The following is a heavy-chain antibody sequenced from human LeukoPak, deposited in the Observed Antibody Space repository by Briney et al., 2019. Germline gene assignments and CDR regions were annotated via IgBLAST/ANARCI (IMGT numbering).Heavy chain of an antibody. CDR3: ARTAARRFDY. J-gene: IGHJ4*02. V-gene: IGHV1-46*01. CDR1: GYTFPRYF. CDR2: INPTGDST. Sequence: ASVKVSCKASGYTFPRYFMHWVRQAPGQGLEWMGIINPTGDSTTYAQKFQGRVTMTRDTSTSTVYVELSSLRSDDTAVYYCARTAARRFDYWGQGTLVTVSS. D-gene: IGHD6-6*01.